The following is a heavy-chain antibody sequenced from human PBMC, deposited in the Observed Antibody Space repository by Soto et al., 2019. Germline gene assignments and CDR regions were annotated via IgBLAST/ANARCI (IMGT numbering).Heavy chain of an antibody. CDR1: GYTLTELS. CDR3: ATKGRLYVGDYYYGMDV. D-gene: IGHD2-8*01. J-gene: IGHJ6*02. Sequence: ASVKVSCKVSGYTLTELSMHWVRQAPGKGLEWMGGFDPEDGETIYAQKFQGRVTMTEDTSTDTAYMELSSLRSEDTAVYYCATKGRLYVGDYYYGMDVWGQGTTVTVSS. V-gene: IGHV1-24*01. CDR2: FDPEDGET.